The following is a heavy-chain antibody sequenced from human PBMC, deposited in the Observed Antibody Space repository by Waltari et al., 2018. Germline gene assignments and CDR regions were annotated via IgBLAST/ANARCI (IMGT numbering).Heavy chain of an antibody. J-gene: IGHJ4*02. D-gene: IGHD2-15*01. V-gene: IGHV4-4*02. Sequence: QLQLQESGPGLVKPSGTLSLTCTVSGDSVTNTYWWSWVRQSPGKGLEWLGQIHGSGRTNYNPSFASRITVSIDTSNNQFSLKVTSATAADTAVYYCARDRGRGLYLDSWGRGALLTVS. CDR2: IHGSGRT. CDR1: GDSVTNTYW. CDR3: ARDRGRGLYLDS.